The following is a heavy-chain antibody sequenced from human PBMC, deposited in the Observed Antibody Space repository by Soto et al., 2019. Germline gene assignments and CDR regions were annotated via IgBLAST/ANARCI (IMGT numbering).Heavy chain of an antibody. CDR3: ARLETDYSSGFDY. Sequence: SETLSLTCTVSGGSISSSSYYWGWIRQPPGKGLEWIGSIYYSGSTYYNPSLKSRVTISVDTSKNQFSLKLSSVTAADTAVYYCARLETDYSSGFDYWGQGTLVTVSS. J-gene: IGHJ4*02. CDR1: GGSISSSSYY. D-gene: IGHD3-10*01. CDR2: IYYSGST. V-gene: IGHV4-39*01.